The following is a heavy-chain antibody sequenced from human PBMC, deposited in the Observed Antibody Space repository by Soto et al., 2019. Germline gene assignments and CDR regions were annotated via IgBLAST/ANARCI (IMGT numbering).Heavy chain of an antibody. Sequence: PSETLSLTCTVSGDSVSSNSFYWGWIRQPPGKGLQWIGAVHYSGSTYYNPSLKSRVTISVDTAKNQFSLKLSSVTAADTAVYFCASRPLYSSGWFDPWGQGTLVTVSS. J-gene: IGHJ5*02. CDR2: VHYSGST. V-gene: IGHV4-39*01. D-gene: IGHD6-19*01. CDR3: ASRPLYSSGWFDP. CDR1: GDSVSSNSFY.